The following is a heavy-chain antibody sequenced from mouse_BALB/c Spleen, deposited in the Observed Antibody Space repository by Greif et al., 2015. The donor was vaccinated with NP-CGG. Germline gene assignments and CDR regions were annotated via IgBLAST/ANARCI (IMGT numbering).Heavy chain of an antibody. D-gene: IGHD2-2*01. Sequence: VMLVESGPGLVQPSQSLSITCTVSGFSLTSYGVHWVRQSPGKGLEWLGVIWSGGSTGYNAAFISRLSISKDNSKSQVFFKMNSLQANDTAIYYCARTGRSLWLRRDAMDYWGQGTSVTVSS. CDR3: ARTGRSLWLRRDAMDY. V-gene: IGHV2-2*02. CDR2: IWSGGST. J-gene: IGHJ4*01. CDR1: GFSLTSYG.